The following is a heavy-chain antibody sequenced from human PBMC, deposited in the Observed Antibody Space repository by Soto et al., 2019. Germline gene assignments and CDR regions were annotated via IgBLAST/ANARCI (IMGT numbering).Heavy chain of an antibody. Sequence: QVQLVQSGAEVKKPGSSVKVSCKASGGTISSYAISWVRQAPGQGLEWMGGIIPIFGTANYAQKFQGRVTITADESTSTAYMELSSLRSEDTAVYYCATASYGSGSFYYGMDVWGQGTTVTVSS. V-gene: IGHV1-69*01. CDR1: GGTISSYA. D-gene: IGHD3-10*01. CDR2: IIPIFGTA. CDR3: ATASYGSGSFYYGMDV. J-gene: IGHJ6*02.